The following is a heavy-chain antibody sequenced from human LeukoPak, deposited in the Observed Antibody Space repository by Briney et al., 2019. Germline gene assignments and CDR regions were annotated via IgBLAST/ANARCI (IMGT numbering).Heavy chain of an antibody. D-gene: IGHD5-12*01. V-gene: IGHV1-8*03. CDR3: ARGAGTNRKYSGYGDFDY. CDR2: MNPNSGNT. J-gene: IGHJ4*02. Sequence: ASVKVSCKASGYTFTSYDINWVRQATGQGLEWMGWMNPNSGNTGYAQKFQGRVTITRNTSISTAYMELSSLRPEDTAVYYCARGAGTNRKYSGYGDFDYWGQGTLVTVSS. CDR1: GYTFTSYD.